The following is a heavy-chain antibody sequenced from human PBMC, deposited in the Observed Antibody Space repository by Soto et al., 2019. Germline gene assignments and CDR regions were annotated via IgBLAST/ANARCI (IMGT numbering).Heavy chain of an antibody. J-gene: IGHJ5*02. CDR2: ISAYNGNT. D-gene: IGHD6-13*01. CDR3: ARDHEAAGTPEVGFDP. Sequence: GASVNVSCKASGYTFTSYGISWVRQAPGQGLEWMGWISAYNGNTNYAQKLQGRVTMTTDTSTSTAYMELRSLRSDDTAVYYCARDHEAAGTPEVGFDPWGQGTLVTVSS. CDR1: GYTFTSYG. V-gene: IGHV1-18*01.